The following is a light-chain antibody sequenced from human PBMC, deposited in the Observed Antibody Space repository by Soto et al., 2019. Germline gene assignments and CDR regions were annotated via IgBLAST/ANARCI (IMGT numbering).Light chain of an antibody. V-gene: IGLV1-44*01. CDR2: SNN. Sequence: QSGLTEPPSASGTPGQRGTISCSGSSSNIGSNTVNWYQQLPGTAPKLLIYSNNQRPSGVPDRFSGSKSGTSASLAISGLYSEDEADYYCAAWDDSLNGLYVFRTGTKVTVL. CDR3: AAWDDSLNGLYV. CDR1: SSNIGSNT. J-gene: IGLJ1*01.